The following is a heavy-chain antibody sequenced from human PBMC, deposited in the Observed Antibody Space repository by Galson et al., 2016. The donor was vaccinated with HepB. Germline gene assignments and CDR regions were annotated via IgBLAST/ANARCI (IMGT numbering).Heavy chain of an antibody. CDR3: AREIGVRGKYSQYNYYGMDV. CDR2: IKQDGSEK. V-gene: IGHV3-7*03. Sequence: SLRLSCAASGFNFYTYWMSWVRQAPGKGLEWVANIKQDGSEKHYVDSVKGRFTISGDNAKNSLCLQMNSLRAEDTAVYYCAREIGVRGKYSQYNYYGMDVWGQGTTVTVSS. CDR1: GFNFYTYW. D-gene: IGHD2/OR15-2a*01. J-gene: IGHJ6*02.